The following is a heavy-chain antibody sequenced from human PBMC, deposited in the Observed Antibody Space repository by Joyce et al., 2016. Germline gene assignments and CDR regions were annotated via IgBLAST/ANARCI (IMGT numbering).Heavy chain of an antibody. V-gene: IGHV4-59*01. Sequence: QVQLQESGPGLVKPSETLSLTCTVSGDSIGTYYWNWIRQAPGKGLEWIGYIFYTGRTNYNPSIKSRVTMSVDMSKNQFSQNLNSVTAADTAVYYCARVGSSWSFGYWGQGTLVTVSS. CDR3: ARVGSSWSFGY. D-gene: IGHD6-13*01. CDR1: GDSIGTYY. J-gene: IGHJ4*02. CDR2: IFYTGRT.